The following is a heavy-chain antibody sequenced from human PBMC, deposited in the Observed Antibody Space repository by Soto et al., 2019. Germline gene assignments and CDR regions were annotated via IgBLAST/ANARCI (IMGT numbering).Heavy chain of an antibody. V-gene: IGHV3-23*01. D-gene: IGHD3-3*01. CDR2: ISGSGGST. J-gene: IGHJ4*02. CDR3: AKDPPITIL. CDR1: GFTFSIYA. Sequence: GGSLRLSCAASGFTFSIYAISWVRQAPGKGLEWVSTISGSGGSTYYADSVKGRFTSSRDNSKNTLYLQMSSLRAEDTAVYYCAKDPPITILWGQGTLVTVSS.